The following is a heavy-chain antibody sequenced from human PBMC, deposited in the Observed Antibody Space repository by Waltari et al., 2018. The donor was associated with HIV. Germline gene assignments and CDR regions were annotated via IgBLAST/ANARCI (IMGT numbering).Heavy chain of an antibody. Sequence: QVQVVESGGGLVKPGGSLRLSCRYSGFTFSDYFMSWIRQTPRKGRELLAYVSHTGTDTFYADSLRGRFAVSRDNSRNSLYLDLNKLTTEDSGIYYCARESSVWDFWGQGILVTVSS. V-gene: IGHV3-11*01. D-gene: IGHD6-19*01. CDR2: VSHTGTDT. CDR3: ARESSVWDF. J-gene: IGHJ4*02. CDR1: GFTFSDYF.